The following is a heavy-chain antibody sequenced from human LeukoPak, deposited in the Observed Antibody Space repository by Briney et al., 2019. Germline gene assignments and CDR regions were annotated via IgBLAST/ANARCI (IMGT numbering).Heavy chain of an antibody. V-gene: IGHV3-23*01. CDR1: GFTFSSYA. J-gene: IGHJ4*02. CDR3: AKPSDIVVVTAIPL. Sequence: SGGSLRLSCAASGFTFSSYAMSWVRQAPGKGLEWVSAISGSGGSTYYADSVKGRFTISRDNSKNTLYLQMNSLRAEDTAVYFCAKPSDIVVVTAIPLWGQGTLVTVSS. D-gene: IGHD2-21*02. CDR2: ISGSGGST.